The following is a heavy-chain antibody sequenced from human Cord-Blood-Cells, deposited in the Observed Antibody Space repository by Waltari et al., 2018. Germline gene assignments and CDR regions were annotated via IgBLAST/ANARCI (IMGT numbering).Heavy chain of an antibody. CDR3: ARDMQQLVRGAFDI. J-gene: IGHJ3*02. CDR1: GFTVSSNY. V-gene: IGHV3-53*02. D-gene: IGHD6-6*01. CDR2: IYSGGST. Sequence: EVQLVETGGGLIQPGGSLRLSCAASGFTVSSNYMSWVRQAPGKGLEWVSVIYSGGSTYYAGAVKGRFTIYRDNSKNTLYLQMNSLRAEDTAVYYCARDMQQLVRGAFDIWGQGTMVTVSS.